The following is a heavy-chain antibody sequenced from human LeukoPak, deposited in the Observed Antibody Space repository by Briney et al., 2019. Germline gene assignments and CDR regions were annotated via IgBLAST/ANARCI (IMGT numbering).Heavy chain of an antibody. CDR3: VTGHYDSRMYFDL. J-gene: IGHJ2*01. CDR1: GLTFSTYW. D-gene: IGHD3-16*01. Sequence: GGSLRLSCTASGLTFSTYWVHWVRQAPGKGLVWVSQIKFDGSLASYADSVRGRFTISRDNAKNTLYLQMNTLGTEDTAVYYCVTGHYDSRMYFDLWGRGTLVTVSS. CDR2: IKFDGSLA. V-gene: IGHV3-74*01.